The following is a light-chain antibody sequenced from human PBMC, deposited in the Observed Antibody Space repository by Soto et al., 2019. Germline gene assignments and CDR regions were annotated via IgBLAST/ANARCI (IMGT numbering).Light chain of an antibody. Sequence: DVQMTQSPSSVSAAVGDIVTITCRARQRVNSWLAWYQQKPWKAPEFLIYEASILQSGVPSRFGGSVSWTAFTLTISGLQPEDCAPYYGQPGHYFPFTLGGGTKVLIK. J-gene: IGKJ4*01. CDR1: QRVNSW. CDR3: QPGHYFPFT. V-gene: IGKV1D-12*01. CDR2: EAS.